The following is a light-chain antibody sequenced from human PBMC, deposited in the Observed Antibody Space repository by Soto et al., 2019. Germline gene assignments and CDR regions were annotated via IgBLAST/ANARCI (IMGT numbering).Light chain of an antibody. CDR1: QSVSSSY. CDR2: AAS. CDR3: QQYASAPFS. Sequence: DIGFTQYPATLSLSPVEIATLSCRASQSVSSSYLAWYQQKPGQAPRLLIYAASTRATGIPDRFSGSASETDFTLTINRLEPEDSAVYYCQQYASAPFSLGPGTMVDVK. V-gene: IGKV3-20*01. J-gene: IGKJ3*01.